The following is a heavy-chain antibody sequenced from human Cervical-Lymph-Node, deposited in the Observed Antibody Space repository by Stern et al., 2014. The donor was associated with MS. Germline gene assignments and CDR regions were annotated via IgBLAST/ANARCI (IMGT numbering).Heavy chain of an antibody. D-gene: IGHD4-23*01. Sequence: VQLVQSGAEVKKSGESLKISCEGSGYMFAAYWIGWVRQMPGKGLEWMGIIYPADSDTRYSPSFQGQVTISVDKSLNTAYLQWNSLKASDTAMYYCARQTVATSENFDFWGQGTLVTVSS. CDR1: GYMFAAYW. CDR2: IYPADSDT. J-gene: IGHJ4*02. CDR3: ARQTVATSENFDF. V-gene: IGHV5-51*01.